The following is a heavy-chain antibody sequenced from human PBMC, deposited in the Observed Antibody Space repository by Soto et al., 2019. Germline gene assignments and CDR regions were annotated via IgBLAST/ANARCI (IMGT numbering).Heavy chain of an antibody. J-gene: IGHJ4*02. CDR1: GASISGSY. Sequence: ETLSLTCTVSGASISGSYWNWIRQPPGKGLEWIGYISYTASTSYNPSLMSRITMSVDTSKNQFSLNLSSVTAADTAVYYCARLHIWTGYPADYWGQGTQVTVSS. CDR3: ARLHIWTGYPADY. CDR2: ISYTAST. V-gene: IGHV4-59*08. D-gene: IGHD3-9*01.